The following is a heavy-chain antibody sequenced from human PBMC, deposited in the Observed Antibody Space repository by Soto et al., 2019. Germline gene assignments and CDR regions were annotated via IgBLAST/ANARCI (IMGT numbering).Heavy chain of an antibody. CDR3: ARDIVVVVAATDYYYYYGMDV. J-gene: IGHJ6*02. V-gene: IGHV1-69*13. CDR1: GGTFSSYA. CDR2: IIPIFGTA. D-gene: IGHD2-15*01. Sequence: SVKVSCRASGGTFSSYAISGVRQAPGQGLEWMGGIIPIFGTANYAQKFQGRVTITADESTSTAYMELSSLRSEDTAVYYCARDIVVVVAATDYYYYYGMDVWGQGTTVTVSS.